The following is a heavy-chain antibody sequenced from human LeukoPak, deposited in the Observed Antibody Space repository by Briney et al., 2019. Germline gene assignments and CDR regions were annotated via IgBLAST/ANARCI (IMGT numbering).Heavy chain of an antibody. V-gene: IGHV4-34*01. D-gene: IGHD3-22*01. CDR2: INDSGST. Sequence: SETLPLTCAVYGGSFSGYYWSWIRQPPGKGLEWIGEINDSGSTNCNPSLKSRVTISVDTSKNQFSLKLSSVTAAGTAVYYCARVIDYDSSGHYLGYWGQGTLVTVSS. CDR1: GGSFSGYY. J-gene: IGHJ4*02. CDR3: ARVIDYDSSGHYLGY.